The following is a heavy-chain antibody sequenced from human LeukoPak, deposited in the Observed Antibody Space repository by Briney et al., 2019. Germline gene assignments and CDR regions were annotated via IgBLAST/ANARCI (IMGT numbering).Heavy chain of an antibody. CDR3: ARGRRYIVYFDY. V-gene: IGHV4-34*01. CDR2: INHSGST. Sequence: SETLSLTCAVYGGSFSGYYWSWIRQPPGRGLEWIGEINHSGSTNYYPSLKSRVTISVDTSKNQFSLKLTSSTAADTAVYYCARGRRYIVYFDYWSQGTLVTVSS. J-gene: IGHJ4*02. D-gene: IGHD5-12*01. CDR1: GGSFSGYY.